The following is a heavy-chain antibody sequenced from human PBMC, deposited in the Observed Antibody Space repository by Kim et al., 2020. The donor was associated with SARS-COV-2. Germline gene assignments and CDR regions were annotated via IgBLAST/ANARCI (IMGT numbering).Heavy chain of an antibody. CDR3: ARHGAARPSYHVDY. V-gene: IGHV4-39*01. J-gene: IGHJ4*02. Sequence: NTPPQGRVTISVDTSKNEFSLKLSSVTAADTAVYYCARHGAARPSYHVDYWGQGTLVTVSS. D-gene: IGHD6-6*01.